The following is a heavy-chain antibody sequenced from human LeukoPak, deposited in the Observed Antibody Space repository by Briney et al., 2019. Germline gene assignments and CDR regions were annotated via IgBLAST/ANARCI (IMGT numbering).Heavy chain of an antibody. CDR2: ISYDGSNK. CDR1: GFTFSSYE. D-gene: IGHD2-2*01. Sequence: GGSLRLSCAASGFTFSSYEMNWVRQAPGKGLEWVAVISYDGSNKYYADSVKGRFTISRDNSKNTLYLQMNSLRAEDTAVYYCARDALGYCSSTSCYGAFDIWGQGTMVTVSS. CDR3: ARDALGYCSSTSCYGAFDI. J-gene: IGHJ3*02. V-gene: IGHV3-30*04.